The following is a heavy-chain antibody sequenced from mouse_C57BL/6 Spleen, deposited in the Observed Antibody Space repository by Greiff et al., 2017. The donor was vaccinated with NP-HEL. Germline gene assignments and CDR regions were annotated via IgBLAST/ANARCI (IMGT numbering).Heavy chain of an antibody. CDR3: ARDGSRGRQEGFAY. J-gene: IGHJ3*01. Sequence: EVQLQQSGPELVKPGASVKISCKASGYSFTGYYMNWVKQSPEKSLEWIGEINPSTGGTTYNQKFKAKATLTVDKSSSTAYMQLKSLTSEDSAVYYCARDGSRGRQEGFAYWGQGTLVTVSA. CDR1: GYSFTGYY. D-gene: IGHD3-3*01. V-gene: IGHV1-42*01. CDR2: INPSTGGT.